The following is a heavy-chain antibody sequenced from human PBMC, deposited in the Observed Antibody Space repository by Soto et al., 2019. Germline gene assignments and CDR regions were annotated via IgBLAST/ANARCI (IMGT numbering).Heavy chain of an antibody. J-gene: IGHJ4*02. D-gene: IGHD5-12*01. Sequence: QVQLQQGGAGLLKPSETLSLTCAVYGGSFSGYYWSWIRQPPGRGLEWIGEINHSGSTNYNPSLKSRVTISVDTSKNQFSLKLSSVTAADTAVYYCARAGTPVNIVATTFDYWGQGTLVTVSS. CDR1: GGSFSGYY. V-gene: IGHV4-34*01. CDR3: ARAGTPVNIVATTFDY. CDR2: INHSGST.